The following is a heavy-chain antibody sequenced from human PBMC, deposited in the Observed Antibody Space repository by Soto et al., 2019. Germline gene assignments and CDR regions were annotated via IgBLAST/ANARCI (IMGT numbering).Heavy chain of an antibody. CDR1: GGSISSYY. J-gene: IGHJ3*02. Sequence: PSETLSLTCTVSGGSISSYYWSWIRQPPGKGLEWIGYIYYSGSTNYNPSLNSRVTISVDTSKNQFSLKLSSVTAADTAVYYCASGRGGSSWNDPLDIWGQGTMVPVSS. V-gene: IGHV4-59*08. CDR2: IYYSGST. D-gene: IGHD6-13*01. CDR3: ASGRGGSSWNDPLDI.